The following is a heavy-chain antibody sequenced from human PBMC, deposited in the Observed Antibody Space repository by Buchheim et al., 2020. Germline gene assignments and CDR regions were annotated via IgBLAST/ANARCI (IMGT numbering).Heavy chain of an antibody. Sequence: EVQLVESGGGLVQPGGSLRLSCAASGFTFSSYWMSWVRQAPGKGLEWVANIKQDGSEKYYVDSVKGRFTISRDNAKNSLYLQMTSLRTEDTAVYYCARALYGVYGSESYYPYYYYGMDVWGQGTT. CDR2: IKQDGSEK. CDR3: ARALYGVYGSESYYPYYYYGMDV. V-gene: IGHV3-7*01. J-gene: IGHJ6*02. D-gene: IGHD3-10*01. CDR1: GFTFSSYW.